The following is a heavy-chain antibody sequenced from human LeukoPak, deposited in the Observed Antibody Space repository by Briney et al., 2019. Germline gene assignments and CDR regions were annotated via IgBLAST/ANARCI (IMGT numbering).Heavy chain of an antibody. J-gene: IGHJ4*02. Sequence: SETLSLTCTVSGGSISSSSYYWGWIRQPPGKGLDRFGCIYYSGSTYYSPSLKSRVTISVDTSKNQFSLKLSSVTAADTAVYYCASFEDYGDPIFDYWGQGTLVTVSS. D-gene: IGHD4-17*01. CDR1: GGSISSSSYY. CDR3: ASFEDYGDPIFDY. CDR2: IYYSGST. V-gene: IGHV4-39*01.